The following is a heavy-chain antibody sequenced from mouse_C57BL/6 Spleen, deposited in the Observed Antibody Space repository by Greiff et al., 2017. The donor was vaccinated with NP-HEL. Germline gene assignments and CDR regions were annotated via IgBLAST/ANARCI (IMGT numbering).Heavy chain of an antibody. CDR1: GYSFTGYF. Sequence: EVKLMESGPELVKPGDSVKISCKASGYSFTGYFMNWVMQSHGKSLEWIGRINPYNGDTFYNQKFKGKATLTVDKSSSTAHMELRSLTSEDSAVYYCAKGRYSNYDYYAMDYWGQGTSVTVSS. D-gene: IGHD2-5*01. J-gene: IGHJ4*01. V-gene: IGHV1-20*01. CDR3: AKGRYSNYDYYAMDY. CDR2: INPYNGDT.